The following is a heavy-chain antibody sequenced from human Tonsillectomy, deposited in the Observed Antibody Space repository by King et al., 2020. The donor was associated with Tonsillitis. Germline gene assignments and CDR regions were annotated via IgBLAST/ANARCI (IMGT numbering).Heavy chain of an antibody. D-gene: IGHD3-22*01. V-gene: IGHV1-58*01. Sequence: QLVESGPEVKRPGTSVKVSCTASGFTFINSAVQWVRQARGQRLEWIGWVFVGSGNTNYAQKFQGRVTITRDMSTSTAYMELSSLRSEDTAVYYCAAEGAWTYYYDSSGYLKSDAFDIWGQGTMVTVSS. CDR1: GFTFINSA. CDR3: AAEGAWTYYYDSSGYLKSDAFDI. J-gene: IGHJ3*02. CDR2: VFVGSGNT.